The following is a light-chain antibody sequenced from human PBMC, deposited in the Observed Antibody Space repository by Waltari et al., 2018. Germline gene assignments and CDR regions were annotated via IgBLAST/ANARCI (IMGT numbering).Light chain of an antibody. CDR1: QSVLYSSNNKDY. Sequence: DILMAQSPDSLAVSLGERATIHCKSSQSVLYSSNNKDYLAWYQQKPGQPPKLLIYWASTRESGVPDRFSGSGSGTDFTLTISSLQAEDVAVYYCQQYYNIPYTFGQGTKLEIK. V-gene: IGKV4-1*01. CDR3: QQYYNIPYT. J-gene: IGKJ2*01. CDR2: WAS.